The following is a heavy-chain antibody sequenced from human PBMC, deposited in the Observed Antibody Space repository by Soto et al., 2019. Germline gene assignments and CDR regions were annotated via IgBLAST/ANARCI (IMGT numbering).Heavy chain of an antibody. CDR1: GYTFTSYY. D-gene: IGHD2-2*01. V-gene: IGHV1-46*01. Sequence: ASVKVSCKASGYTFTSYYMHWVRRAPGQGLEWMRIINPSGGSTSYAQKFQGRVTMTRDTSTSTVYMELSSLRSEDTAVYYCARDLLVVPAANPAAGHIHYFDYWGQGTLVTVSS. CDR2: INPSGGST. J-gene: IGHJ4*02. CDR3: ARDLLVVPAANPAAGHIHYFDY.